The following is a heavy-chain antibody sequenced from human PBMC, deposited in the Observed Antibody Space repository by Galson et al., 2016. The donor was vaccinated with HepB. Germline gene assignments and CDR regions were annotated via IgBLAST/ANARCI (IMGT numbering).Heavy chain of an antibody. Sequence: SETLSLTCVASGGSFSAYYWSWIRQPPGKGLEWIGEINHLGRTNYNPTLKGRITTSVDTSKNQFSLNLTSVTAADTAVYYCARYQGHLAARRRTSNWFDPWGQGTLVTVSS. D-gene: IGHD6-6*01. CDR2: INHLGRT. CDR3: ARYQGHLAARRRTSNWFDP. J-gene: IGHJ5*02. V-gene: IGHV4-34*01. CDR1: GGSFSAYY.